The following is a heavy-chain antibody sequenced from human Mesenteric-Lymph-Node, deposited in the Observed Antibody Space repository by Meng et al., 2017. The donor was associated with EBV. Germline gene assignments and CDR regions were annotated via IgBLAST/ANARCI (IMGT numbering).Heavy chain of an antibody. Sequence: QVQRQRWGAGLWKPSATLSLPCVIYGGSFSGYSWNWIRQAPGKGLEWIGKIHQSETADYNPSLEDRVIISADTSKNQFSLKLTSVTAADTAVYYGAREGEVGYYESSGYYYWGQGTLVTVSS. J-gene: IGHJ4*02. CDR3: AREGEVGYYESSGYYY. D-gene: IGHD3-22*01. CDR2: IHQSETA. V-gene: IGHV4-34*01. CDR1: GGSFSGYS.